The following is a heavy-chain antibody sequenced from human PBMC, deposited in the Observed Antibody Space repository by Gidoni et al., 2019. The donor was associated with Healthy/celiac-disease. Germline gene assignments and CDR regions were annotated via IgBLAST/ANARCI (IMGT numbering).Heavy chain of an antibody. CDR2: ISGSGGST. J-gene: IGHJ4*02. V-gene: IGHV3-23*01. CDR1: GFTFSRYS. Sequence: EVQLLESGGGLVQPGGSLRLSCAASGFTFSRYSIGLVRQAPGKGLDLVSAISGSGGSTYYADSVKGRFTISRDNSKNTLYLQMNSLRAEDTAVYYCAKDRGLRYCSGGSCYPRYFDYWGQGTLVTVSS. CDR3: AKDRGLRYCSGGSCYPRYFDY. D-gene: IGHD2-15*01.